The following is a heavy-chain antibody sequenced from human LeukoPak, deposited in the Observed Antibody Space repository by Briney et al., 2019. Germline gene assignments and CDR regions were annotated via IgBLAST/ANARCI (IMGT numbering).Heavy chain of an antibody. J-gene: IGHJ4*02. CDR1: GDSISSYY. CDR2: IYYSGST. V-gene: IGHV4-59*01. D-gene: IGHD6-19*01. Sequence: SETLSLTCTASGDSISSYYCSWIRQPPGKGLEWIGYIYYSGSTNYNPSLKSRVTISVDTSKNQFSLKLSSVTAADTAVYYCARGRAWYMDYWGQGTLVTVSS. CDR3: ARGRAWYMDY.